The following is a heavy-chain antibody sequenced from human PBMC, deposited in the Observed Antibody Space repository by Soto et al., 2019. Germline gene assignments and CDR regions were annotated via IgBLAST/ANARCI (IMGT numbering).Heavy chain of an antibody. D-gene: IGHD3-3*01. CDR2: IYYSGST. Sequence: PSETLSLSCTVSGGSISSGGCYWSWIPQHPGKGLELIGYIYYSGSTYYNPSLNSLVTISLETSKNQFSLKLSSVTAADTGVYYCGRDRDYDFWSGYWGGGNNWFDPWGQGTLVTVSS. CDR3: GRDRDYDFWSGYWGGGNNWFDP. CDR1: GGSISSGGCY. V-gene: IGHV4-31*01. J-gene: IGHJ5*02.